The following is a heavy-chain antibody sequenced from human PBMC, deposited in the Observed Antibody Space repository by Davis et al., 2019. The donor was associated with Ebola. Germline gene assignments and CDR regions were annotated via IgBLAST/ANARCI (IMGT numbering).Heavy chain of an antibody. D-gene: IGHD3-10*01. CDR2: ITSDGRLT. J-gene: IGHJ4*02. CDR3: ARGILWFGESPEYYFDY. Sequence: GESLKISCAASGFTFSNFWMHWVRLAPGKGLVWVSHITSDGRLTKYADSVKGRFTISRHNSKNTLYLQMNSLRAEDTAVYYCARGILWFGESPEYYFDYWGQGTLVTVSS. CDR1: GFTFSNFW. V-gene: IGHV3-74*01.